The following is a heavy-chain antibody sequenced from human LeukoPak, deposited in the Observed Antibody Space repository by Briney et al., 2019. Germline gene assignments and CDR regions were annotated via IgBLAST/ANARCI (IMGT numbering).Heavy chain of an antibody. CDR1: GGTFSSYA. CDR2: IIPIFGTA. D-gene: IGHD3-22*01. Sequence: GASVKVSCKASGGTFSSYAIGWVRQAPGQGLEWMGRIIPIFGTANYAQKFQGRVTITTDESTSTAYMELSSLRSEDTAVYYCARGGDIYDSSGYFFDYWGQGTLVTVSS. J-gene: IGHJ4*02. V-gene: IGHV1-69*05. CDR3: ARGGDIYDSSGYFFDY.